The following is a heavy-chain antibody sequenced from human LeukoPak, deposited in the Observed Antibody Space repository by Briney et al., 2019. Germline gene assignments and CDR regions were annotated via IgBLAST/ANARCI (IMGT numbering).Heavy chain of an antibody. CDR1: GGSISSSSYY. CDR2: IYYSGST. V-gene: IGHV4-39*07. J-gene: IGHJ4*02. Sequence: ASETLSLTCTVSGGSISSSSYYWGWIRQPPGKGLEWIGSIYYSGSTYYNPSLKSRVTISVDTSKNQFSLKLSSVTAADTAVYYCARAQTEGVQQLVLFDYWGQGTLVTVSS. D-gene: IGHD6-13*01. CDR3: ARAQTEGVQQLVLFDY.